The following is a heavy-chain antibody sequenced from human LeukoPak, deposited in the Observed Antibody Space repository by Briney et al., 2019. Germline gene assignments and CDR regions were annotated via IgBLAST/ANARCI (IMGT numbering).Heavy chain of an antibody. CDR2: IIPILGIA. Sequence: SVKVSCKASGYTFTSYGISWVRQAPGQGLEWMGRIIPILGIANYAQKFQGRVTITADKSTSTAYMELSSLRSEDTAVYYCARGYDSSGYYFPWGQGTLVTVSS. J-gene: IGHJ5*02. CDR1: GYTFTSYG. CDR3: ARGYDSSGYYFP. V-gene: IGHV1-69*04. D-gene: IGHD3-22*01.